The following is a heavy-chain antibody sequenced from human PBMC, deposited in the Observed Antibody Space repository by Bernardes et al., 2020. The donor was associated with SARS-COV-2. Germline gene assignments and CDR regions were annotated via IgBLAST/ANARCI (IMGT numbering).Heavy chain of an antibody. CDR3: AKSGYYYGSGSYYNFDY. J-gene: IGHJ4*02. V-gene: IGHV3-30*18. CDR2: ISYAGSNK. Sequence: GGSLRLSCAASGFTFSSYCLHWVRQAPGKVLAWVAVISYAGSNKYYADSVKVRFTIPRDNSKNTLYLQMNSLRAEDTDVYYCAKSGYYYGSGSYYNFDYWGQGTLVTVSS. D-gene: IGHD3-10*01. CDR1: GFTFSSYC.